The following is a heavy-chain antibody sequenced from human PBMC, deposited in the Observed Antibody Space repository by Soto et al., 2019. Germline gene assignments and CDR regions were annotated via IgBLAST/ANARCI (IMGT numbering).Heavy chain of an antibody. CDR2: IRQDGNEK. CDR3: ARALDYGANFDH. J-gene: IGHJ4*02. V-gene: IGHV3-7*01. CDR1: GYLFSICW. D-gene: IGHD4-17*01. Sequence: EVQLVESGGDLVQPGWSLRLSCAASGYLFSICWMTWVREDPGKWLEWVANIRQDGNEKYSLDSGKGRFTISRDNTKNSLYLQMNGLRAEDTAVYYCARALDYGANFDHWCRVTLVTVSS.